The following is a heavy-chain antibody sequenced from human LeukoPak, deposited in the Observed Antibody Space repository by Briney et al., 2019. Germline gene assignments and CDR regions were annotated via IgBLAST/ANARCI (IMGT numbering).Heavy chain of an antibody. J-gene: IGHJ4*02. V-gene: IGHV4-34*01. CDR2: INHSGST. CDR1: GGSFSGYY. D-gene: IGHD3-10*01. CDR3: ARDRYYGSGSYYNPRRGYFDY. Sequence: SETLPLTCAVYGGSFSGYYWSWIRQPPGKGLEWIGEINHSGSTNYNPSLKSRVTISVDKSKNQFSLKLSSVTAADTAVYYCARDRYYGSGSYYNPRRGYFDYWGQGTLVTVSS.